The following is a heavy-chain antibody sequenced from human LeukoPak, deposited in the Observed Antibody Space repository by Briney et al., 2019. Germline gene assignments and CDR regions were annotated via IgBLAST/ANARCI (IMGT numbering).Heavy chain of an antibody. CDR2: MNHNSGNT. J-gene: IGHJ4*02. CDR1: GYTFTSYD. Sequence: ASVKVSCKASGYTFTSYDINWVRQATGQGLEWMGWMNHNSGNTSYAQKFQGRVTMTRNTSISTAYMELSSLRSEDTAVYYCARGLTWDSIWEINDYWGQGTLVTVSS. D-gene: IGHD1-26*01. V-gene: IGHV1-8*01. CDR3: ARGLTWDSIWEINDY.